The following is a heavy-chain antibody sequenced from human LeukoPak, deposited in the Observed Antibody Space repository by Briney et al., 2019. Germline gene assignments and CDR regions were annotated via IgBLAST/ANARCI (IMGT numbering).Heavy chain of an antibody. CDR3: ARHDNYGIFVNVDY. V-gene: IGHV1-18*01. CDR1: GYMFTSYG. J-gene: IGHJ4*02. D-gene: IGHD4-11*01. Sequence: ASVKVSCKASGYMFTSYGLSWVRQTPGQGLEWMGWISGYNSSTKYAQKFQGRVTLTTDTSTSTAYMELSSVRSDDTDVYYCARHDNYGIFVNVDYWGQGTLVTVSS. CDR2: ISGYNSST.